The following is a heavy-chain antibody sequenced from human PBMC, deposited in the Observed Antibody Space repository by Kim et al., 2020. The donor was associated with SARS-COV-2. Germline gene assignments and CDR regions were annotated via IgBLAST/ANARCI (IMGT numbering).Heavy chain of an antibody. CDR1: GGTFSSYA. D-gene: IGHD6-19*01. Sequence: SVKVSCKASGGTFSSYAISWVRQAPGQGLEWMGGIIPIFGTANYAQEFQGRVTITADESTSTAYMELSSLRSEDTAVYYCARDKTRSGWSFLMDYWGQGTLVTVSS. CDR2: IIPIFGTA. V-gene: IGHV1-69*13. CDR3: ARDKTRSGWSFLMDY. J-gene: IGHJ4*02.